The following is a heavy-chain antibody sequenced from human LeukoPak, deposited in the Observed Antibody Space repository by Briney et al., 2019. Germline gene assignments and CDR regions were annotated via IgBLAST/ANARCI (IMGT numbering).Heavy chain of an antibody. J-gene: IGHJ4*02. Sequence: ASVTVSCKASGYTFTGYYMHWVRQAPGQGLEWMGWINPNSGGTNYAQKFQGRVTMTRDTSISTAYMELSRLRSDDTAVYYCARGDSGYYSQPFDYWGQGTLVTVSS. D-gene: IGHD5-12*01. CDR1: GYTFTGYY. V-gene: IGHV1-2*02. CDR3: ARGDSGYYSQPFDY. CDR2: INPNSGGT.